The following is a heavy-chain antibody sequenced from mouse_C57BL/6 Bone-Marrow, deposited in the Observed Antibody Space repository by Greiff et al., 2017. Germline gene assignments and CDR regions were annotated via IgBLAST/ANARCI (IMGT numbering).Heavy chain of an antibody. D-gene: IGHD2-4*01. CDR1: GYTFTSYW. CDR3: ARCDYDWFAY. CDR2: IDPSDSYT. V-gene: IGHV1-59*01. Sequence: QVQLQQPGAELVRPGTSVKLSCKASGYTFTSYWMHWVKQRPGQGLEWIGVIDPSDSYTNYNQKFKGKATLTVDTSSSTAYMQLSSLTSADSAVYYCARCDYDWFAYWGQGTLVTVSA. J-gene: IGHJ3*01.